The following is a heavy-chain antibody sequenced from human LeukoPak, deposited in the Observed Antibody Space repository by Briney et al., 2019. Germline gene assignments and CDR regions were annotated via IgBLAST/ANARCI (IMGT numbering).Heavy chain of an antibody. V-gene: IGHV3-43D*03. CDR2: ITWYGGST. J-gene: IGHJ4*02. Sequence: GGSLRLSCAASGFSFDDYAMHWVRQAPGKGLEGVSLITWYGGSTYYADSVKGRFTISRDNGKNSLYLQMNSLTAEDTALYYCAKDDSSSSWAGYFDYWGQGTLVTVSS. D-gene: IGHD6-6*01. CDR3: AKDDSSSSWAGYFDY. CDR1: GFSFDDYA.